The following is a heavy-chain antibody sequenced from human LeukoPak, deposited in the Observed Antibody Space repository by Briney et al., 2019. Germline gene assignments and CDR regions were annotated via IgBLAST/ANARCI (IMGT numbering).Heavy chain of an antibody. Sequence: SETLSLTCAVSGYSISSGHYWGWIRQPPGKGLEWIGSIYRTGETHYNPSLKSRLTMSVDTSKNQFSLKLNSLTAADTAVYYCARGRSGYGGNSGIASCDYWGQGTLVTVFS. CDR2: IYRTGET. D-gene: IGHD4-23*01. CDR1: GYSISSGHY. J-gene: IGHJ4*02. V-gene: IGHV4-38-2*01. CDR3: ARGRSGYGGNSGIASCDY.